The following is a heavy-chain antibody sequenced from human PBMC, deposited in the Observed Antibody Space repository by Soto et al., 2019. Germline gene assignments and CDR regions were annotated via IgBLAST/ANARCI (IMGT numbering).Heavy chain of an antibody. V-gene: IGHV3-33*01. D-gene: IGHD6-13*01. CDR3: ARDRGAVAGTRYYYGMDV. Sequence: QVQLVESGGGVVQPGRSLRLSCAASGFTFSSYGMHWVRQAPGKGLEWVAVIWYGGTNKYYADSVKGRFTTTRDNSKHTRYLQMNGMRDEDTAEYNCARDRGAVAGTRYYYGMDVWGQGPTVTVSS. CDR2: IWYGGTNK. CDR1: GFTFSSYG. J-gene: IGHJ6*02.